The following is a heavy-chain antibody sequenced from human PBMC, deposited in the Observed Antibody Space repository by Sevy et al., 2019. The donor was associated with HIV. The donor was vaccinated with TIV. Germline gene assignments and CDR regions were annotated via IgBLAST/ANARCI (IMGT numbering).Heavy chain of an antibody. V-gene: IGHV2-5*01. CDR2: IYWNDDK. D-gene: IGHD3-22*01. CDR3: AHRPYDSSGYYQIYFDY. J-gene: IGHJ4*02. Sequence: SGPTLVKPTQTLTLTCTFSGFSLSTSGVGVGWIRQPPGKALEWLALIYWNDDKRYSPSLKSRLTITKDTSKNQVVLKMTNMDPVDTATYYCAHRPYDSSGYYQIYFDYWGQGTLVTVSS. CDR1: GFSLSTSGVG.